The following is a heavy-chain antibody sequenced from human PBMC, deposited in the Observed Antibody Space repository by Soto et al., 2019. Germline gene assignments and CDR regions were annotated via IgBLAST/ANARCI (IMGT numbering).Heavy chain of an antibody. V-gene: IGHV1-69*13. CDR2: IIPIFGTA. Sequence: GASGKVSCKASGSTFSSYAISCVRQAPGQGLEWMGGIIPIFGTANYAQKFQGRVTITADESTSTAYMELSSLRSEDTAVYYCARDGPRITGTTWWFDPWGQGTLVTVSS. J-gene: IGHJ5*02. CDR1: GSTFSSYA. CDR3: ARDGPRITGTTWWFDP. D-gene: IGHD1-20*01.